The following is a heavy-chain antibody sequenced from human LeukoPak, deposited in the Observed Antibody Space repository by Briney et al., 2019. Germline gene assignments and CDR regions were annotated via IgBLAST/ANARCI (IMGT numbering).Heavy chain of an antibody. CDR2: INPSGGST. D-gene: IGHD3-10*01. V-gene: IGHV1-46*01. Sequence: ASVKVSCKGSGYTFTSYYMHWVRQAPGQGLEWMGIINPSGGSTSYAQKFQGRVTMTRDTSTSTVYMELSSLRSEDTAVYYCARGDYGSGSSPYYFDYWGQGTLVTVSS. J-gene: IGHJ4*02. CDR1: GYTFTSYY. CDR3: ARGDYGSGSSPYYFDY.